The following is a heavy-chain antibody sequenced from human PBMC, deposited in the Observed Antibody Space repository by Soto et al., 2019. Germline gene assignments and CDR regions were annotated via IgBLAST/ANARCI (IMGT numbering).Heavy chain of an antibody. Sequence: EVQLVESGGGLVKPGGSLRLSCVASGFTFSSYSMNWVRQAPEKGLEWVSSISSSSSYIYYADSVKGRFTISRDNAKNSLYLQMNSLRAEDTAVYYCARSLLGYYYYYMDVWGKGTTVTVSS. CDR2: ISSSSSYI. J-gene: IGHJ6*03. CDR1: GFTFSSYS. CDR3: ARSLLGYYYYYMDV. V-gene: IGHV3-21*01.